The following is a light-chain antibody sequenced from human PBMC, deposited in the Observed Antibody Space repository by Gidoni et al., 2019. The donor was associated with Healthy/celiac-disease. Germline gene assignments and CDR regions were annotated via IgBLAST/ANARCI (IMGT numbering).Light chain of an antibody. V-gene: IGLV2-14*01. Sequence: QSALTQPASVSGSPGQSITISCTGTSSDVGGYNSVSWYQQNPGKAPKLMIYDVSNRPSGVSNRFSGSKSGNTASLTISGLQAEAEADYYCSSYTSSSTPRVFGGGTKLTVL. J-gene: IGLJ2*01. CDR2: DVS. CDR3: SSYTSSSTPRV. CDR1: SSDVGGYNS.